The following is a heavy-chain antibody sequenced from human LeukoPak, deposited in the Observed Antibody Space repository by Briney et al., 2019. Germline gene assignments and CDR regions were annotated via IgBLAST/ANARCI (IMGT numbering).Heavy chain of an antibody. D-gene: IGHD7-27*01. Sequence: SETLSLTCTVSGGSITSDAYYWGWIRQPPGKGLEWIASVHYSGATYYNPSLKSRVTISVDTSKNHFSLKLSSVTAADTAVYYCARDLGTVVSATYYYFYYMDVWGKGTTVTVSS. CDR2: VHYSGAT. CDR1: GGSITSDAYY. J-gene: IGHJ6*03. CDR3: ARDLGTVVSATYYYFYYMDV. V-gene: IGHV4-39*07.